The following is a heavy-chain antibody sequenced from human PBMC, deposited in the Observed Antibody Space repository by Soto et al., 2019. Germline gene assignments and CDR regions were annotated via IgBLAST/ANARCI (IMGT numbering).Heavy chain of an antibody. Sequence: QVQLVESGGGVVQPGRSLRLSCAASGFTFSSYGMQWVRQAPGKGLEWVAVIWYDGNNKYYADSVKGRFTISRDNSKNTLYLQMNSLRAEDTAVYYCARAYSSVWSSIAFDIWGQVTMVTVSS. D-gene: IGHD6-19*01. J-gene: IGHJ3*02. CDR2: IWYDGNNK. CDR3: ARAYSSVWSSIAFDI. V-gene: IGHV3-33*01. CDR1: GFTFSSYG.